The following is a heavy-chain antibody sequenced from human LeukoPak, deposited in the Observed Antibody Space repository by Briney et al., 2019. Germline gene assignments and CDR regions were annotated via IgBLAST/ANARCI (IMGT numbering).Heavy chain of an antibody. CDR1: GYTFTNYG. CDR3: ARDVGQQLIYDY. CDR2: ISGYSGNT. V-gene: IGHV1-18*01. J-gene: IGHJ4*02. Sequence: ASVKVSCKASGYTFTNYGITWVRQAPGQGLEWMGWISGYSGNTNYAQKLQGRVSMTTDTSTSTAYMELRSLRSEDTAVYYCARDVGQQLIYDYWGQGTLVTVSS. D-gene: IGHD6-13*01.